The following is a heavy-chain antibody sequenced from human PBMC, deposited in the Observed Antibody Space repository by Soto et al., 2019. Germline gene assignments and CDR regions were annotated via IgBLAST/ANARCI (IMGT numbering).Heavy chain of an antibody. CDR2: HYSGGST. V-gene: IGHV3-53*01. J-gene: IGHJ5*02. CDR3: ARHRHPRGTVGATSPLDP. Sequence: GSLRLSCAISGFSVSSNYLSWVRQAPGKGLEWVSVHYSGGSTYYADSVQGRFTISRDKSNNTLYLQMRGVRAEDTAVYFCARHRHPRGTVGATSPLDPWGQGTQVTVSS. D-gene: IGHD1-26*01. CDR1: GFSVSSNY.